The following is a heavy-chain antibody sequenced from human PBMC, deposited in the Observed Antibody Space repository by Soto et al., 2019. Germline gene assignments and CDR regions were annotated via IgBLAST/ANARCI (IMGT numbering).Heavy chain of an antibody. Sequence: QVQLQESGPGLVKPSETLSLTCTVSGGSISSYYWSWIRQPPGKGLEWIGYIYYSGSTNYNPSLNSLVTISVDTSKNQFSLQLSSVTDAATAVYYCARVGANGVRQYYYYMDVWGTGTTVTVSS. J-gene: IGHJ6*03. CDR1: GGSISSYY. CDR2: IYYSGST. V-gene: IGHV4-59*01. CDR3: ARVGANGVRQYYYYMDV. D-gene: IGHD2-8*01.